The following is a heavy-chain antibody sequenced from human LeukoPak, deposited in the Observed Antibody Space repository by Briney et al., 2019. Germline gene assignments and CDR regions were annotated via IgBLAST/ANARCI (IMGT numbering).Heavy chain of an antibody. D-gene: IGHD3-9*01. J-gene: IGHJ4*02. Sequence: GGSLRLSCAASGFTFSSYAMSWVRQAPGKGLEWVSAISGSGGSTYYADSMKGRFTISRDNSKNTLYLQMNSLRAEDTAVYYCAKVGILTGYSLDYWGQGTLVTVSS. CDR1: GFTFSSYA. CDR2: ISGSGGST. V-gene: IGHV3-23*01. CDR3: AKVGILTGYSLDY.